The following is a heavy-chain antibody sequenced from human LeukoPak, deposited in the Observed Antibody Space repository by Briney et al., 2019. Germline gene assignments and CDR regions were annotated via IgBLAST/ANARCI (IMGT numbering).Heavy chain of an antibody. J-gene: IGHJ4*02. V-gene: IGHV3-21*01. CDR2: ISSSSSYI. Sequence: GGSLRLSCAASGFTFSSYSMNWVRQAPGKGLEWVSSISSSSSYIYYADSVKGRFTISRDNAKNSLYLQVNSLRAEDTAVYYCARDYYDSSGYYYAGGYWGQGTLVTVSS. CDR3: ARDYYDSSGYYYAGGY. CDR1: GFTFSSYS. D-gene: IGHD3-22*01.